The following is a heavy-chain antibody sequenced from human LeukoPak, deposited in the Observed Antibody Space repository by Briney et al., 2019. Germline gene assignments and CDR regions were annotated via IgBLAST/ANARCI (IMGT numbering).Heavy chain of an antibody. J-gene: IGHJ4*02. CDR2: MLPDGSQK. D-gene: IGHD5-18*01. V-gene: IGHV3-7*03. Sequence: GGSLRLSCVASDFTFSFYWMTWVRQAPGKGLEWLANMLPDGSQKYYVDSVKGRFTISRDNPKNSLYLQMNSLRAEDTAVYYCAKDRRGYSYGYWDYWGQGTLVTVSS. CDR3: AKDRRGYSYGYWDY. CDR1: DFTFSFYW.